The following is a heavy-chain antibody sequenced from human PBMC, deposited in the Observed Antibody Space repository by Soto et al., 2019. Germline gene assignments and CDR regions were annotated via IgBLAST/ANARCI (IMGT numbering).Heavy chain of an antibody. D-gene: IGHD6-6*01. CDR2: ISAYNGNT. CDR1: GYTFPSYG. CDR3: ARDLSYSSSAQDYYYYGMDV. Sequence: ASVKGSWQASGYTFPSYGISWVRQAPGQGLEWMGWISAYNGNTNYAPKLQGRVTITTDTSTRTAYTELRSLRSDDTAVYYCARDLSYSSSAQDYYYYGMDVWGQGTTVTVSS. V-gene: IGHV1-18*04. J-gene: IGHJ6*02.